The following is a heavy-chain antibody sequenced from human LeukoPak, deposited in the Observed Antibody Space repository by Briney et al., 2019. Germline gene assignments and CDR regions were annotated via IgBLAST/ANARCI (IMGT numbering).Heavy chain of an antibody. CDR2: ISSSGSTI. Sequence: GGSLRLSCAASGFTFSDYYMSWIRQAPGKGLEWVPYISSSGSTIYYADSVKGRFTISRDNAKNSLYLQMNSLRAEDTAVYYCARDSTVRGVTIRGHFDYWGQGTLVTVSS. D-gene: IGHD3-10*01. CDR3: ARDSTVRGVTIRGHFDY. V-gene: IGHV3-11*04. J-gene: IGHJ4*02. CDR1: GFTFSDYY.